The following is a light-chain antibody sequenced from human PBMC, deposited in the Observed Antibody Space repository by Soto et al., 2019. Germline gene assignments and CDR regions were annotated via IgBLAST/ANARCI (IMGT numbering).Light chain of an antibody. CDR1: RSVSNS. J-gene: IGKJ5*01. Sequence: ETVLTQSPATLSLSPGERTSLSCRAGRSVSNSLSWYQQKPGQAPRLLIYDASHRAAGIPARFSGSGSGTDFTLTISNLESEDSAVYYCQQRSDWPPITFGQGTRLEIK. CDR2: DAS. V-gene: IGKV3-11*01. CDR3: QQRSDWPPIT.